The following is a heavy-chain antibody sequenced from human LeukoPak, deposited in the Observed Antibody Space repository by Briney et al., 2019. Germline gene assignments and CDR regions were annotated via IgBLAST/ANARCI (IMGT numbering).Heavy chain of an antibody. D-gene: IGHD5-24*01. Sequence: QTGGSLRLSCAASGFTFSSYGMHWVRQAPGKGLEWVAVIWYDGSNKYYADSVKGRFTISRDNAKNSLYLQMNSLRAEDTAVYYCARGERMATIPKPFDYWGQGTLVTVSS. V-gene: IGHV3-33*01. J-gene: IGHJ4*02. CDR3: ARGERMATIPKPFDY. CDR2: IWYDGSNK. CDR1: GFTFSSYG.